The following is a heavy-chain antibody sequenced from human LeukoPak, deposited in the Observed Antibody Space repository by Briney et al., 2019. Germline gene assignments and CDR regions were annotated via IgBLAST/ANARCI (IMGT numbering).Heavy chain of an antibody. CDR1: EGTFSSYT. Sequence: ASVKVSCKASEGTFSSYTVTWVRQAPGQGLEWMGGIIPIFATANYAQKFQGRVTITADESTSTAYMELSSLRSEDTAVYYCAKDREFAIFGVVSISGFDYWGQGTLVTVSS. D-gene: IGHD3-3*01. J-gene: IGHJ4*02. V-gene: IGHV1-69*13. CDR2: IIPIFATA. CDR3: AKDREFAIFGVVSISGFDY.